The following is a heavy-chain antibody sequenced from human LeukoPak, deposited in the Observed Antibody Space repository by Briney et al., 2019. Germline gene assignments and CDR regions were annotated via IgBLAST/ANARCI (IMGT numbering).Heavy chain of an antibody. CDR3: AKEVDGYSYGYDY. J-gene: IGHJ4*02. V-gene: IGHV3-30*18. CDR2: ISYDGSNK. Sequence: GRPLRLSCAASGFTFSDLGMHWVRQAPGKGLEWLTVISYDGSNKYYADPVKGRFTISRGNSKNTLYLQMNSLGIGDTGVYYCAKEVDGYSYGYDYWGQGTLVTVSS. CDR1: GFTFSDLG. D-gene: IGHD5-18*01.